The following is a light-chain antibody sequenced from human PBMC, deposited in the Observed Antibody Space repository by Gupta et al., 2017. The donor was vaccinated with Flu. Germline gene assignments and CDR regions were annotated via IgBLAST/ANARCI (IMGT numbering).Light chain of an antibody. CDR1: QSVSSSY. CDR3: QQYGSSPWT. Sequence: EIVLTQSPGTLSLSPGERDTLSCRASQSVSSSYLAWYQQTPGQAPRLLIYGASSRATGIPDRFSGSGSGTDFTLTISRLEPEDFAVYYCQQYGSSPWTFGQGTKVEIK. J-gene: IGKJ1*01. CDR2: GAS. V-gene: IGKV3-20*01.